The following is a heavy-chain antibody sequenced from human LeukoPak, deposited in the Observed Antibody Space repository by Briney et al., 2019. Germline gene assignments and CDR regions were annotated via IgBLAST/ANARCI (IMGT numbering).Heavy chain of an antibody. D-gene: IGHD3-9*01. CDR3: ARVNTYYDILTGRREAPYYYYGMDV. J-gene: IGHJ6*02. V-gene: IGHV1-69*13. Sequence: GASVKVSCKGSGGSFSSYAFSWVRQAPGQGLEWVGGIIPIFGTANYAQKFQGRVTITADESTSTAYMELSSLRSEDTAVYYCARVNTYYDILTGRREAPYYYYGMDVWGQGTTVTVPS. CDR2: IIPIFGTA. CDR1: GGSFSSYA.